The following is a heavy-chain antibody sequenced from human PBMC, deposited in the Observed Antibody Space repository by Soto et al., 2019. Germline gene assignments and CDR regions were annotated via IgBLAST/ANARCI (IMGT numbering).Heavy chain of an antibody. CDR1: GYTFTGYY. D-gene: IGHD3-22*01. CDR3: AREAFSYDSSGSPDFDY. Sequence: ASVKVSCKASGYTFTGYYMHWVRQAPGQGLEWMGWINPNSGGTNYAQKFQGRVTMTRDTSISTAYMELSRLRSDDTAVYYCAREAFSYDSSGSPDFDYWGQGTLVTVSS. CDR2: INPNSGGT. V-gene: IGHV1-2*02. J-gene: IGHJ4*02.